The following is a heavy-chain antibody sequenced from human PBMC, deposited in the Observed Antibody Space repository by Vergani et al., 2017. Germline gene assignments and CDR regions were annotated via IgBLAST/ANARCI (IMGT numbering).Heavy chain of an antibody. V-gene: IGHV5-10-1*01. D-gene: IGHD3-22*01. Sequence: EVQLVQSGAEVKKPGESLKISCKGSGYSFTSYWISWVRQMPGKGLEWMGRIDPSDSSTNYSPSFQGHVTISADKSISTAYLQWSSLKASDTAMYYCARQSYYDSSGYWGFDYGGQGTRVTVSS. J-gene: IGHJ4*02. CDR3: ARQSYYDSSGYWGFDY. CDR2: IDPSDSST. CDR1: GYSFTSYW.